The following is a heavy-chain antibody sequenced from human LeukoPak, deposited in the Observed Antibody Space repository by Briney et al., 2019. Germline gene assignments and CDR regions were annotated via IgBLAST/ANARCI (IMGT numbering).Heavy chain of an antibody. V-gene: IGHV4-59*01. CDR2: IYYSGST. CDR3: ARAREGVQLWSPYYYYYYMDV. J-gene: IGHJ6*03. D-gene: IGHD5-18*01. Sequence: PSETLSLTCTVSGGSISSYYWSWIRQPPGKGLEWIGYIYYSGSTNYNPPLKSRVTISVDTSKNQFSLKLSSVTAADTAVYYCARAREGVQLWSPYYYYYYMDVWGKGTTVTVSS. CDR1: GGSISSYY.